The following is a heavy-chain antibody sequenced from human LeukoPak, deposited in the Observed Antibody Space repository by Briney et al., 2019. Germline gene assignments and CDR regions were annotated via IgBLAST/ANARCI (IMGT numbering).Heavy chain of an antibody. CDR2: ISSSGSTI. J-gene: IGHJ5*02. CDR1: GFTFSDYY. Sequence: GGSLRLSCAASGFTFSDYYMSWIRQAPGKGLEWVSYISSSGSTIYYADSVKGRFTISRDNAKNSLYLQMNSLRAEDTAVYYCARLYYDYVWGSYRYMNWFDPWGQGTLVTVSS. CDR3: ARLYYDYVWGSYRYMNWFDP. D-gene: IGHD3-16*02. V-gene: IGHV3-11*01.